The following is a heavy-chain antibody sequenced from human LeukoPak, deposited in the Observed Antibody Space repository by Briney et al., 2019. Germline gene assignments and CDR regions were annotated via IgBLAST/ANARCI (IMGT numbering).Heavy chain of an antibody. D-gene: IGHD6-19*01. CDR2: IYPGDSDT. J-gene: IGHJ3*02. CDR1: GYSFTSYW. V-gene: IGHV5-51*01. CDR3: ARPGGWYGGAFDI. Sequence: GESLKISCKCSGYSFTSYWIGWVRQMTGKVRAWMGIIYPGDSDTRYSPSLQGQVTISADKSISTAYRQWSSLKASDTAMYYCARPGGWYGGAFDIWGQGTMVTVSS.